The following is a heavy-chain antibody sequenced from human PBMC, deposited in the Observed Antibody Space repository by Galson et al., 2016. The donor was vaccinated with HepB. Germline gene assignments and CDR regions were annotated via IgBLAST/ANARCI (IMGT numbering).Heavy chain of an antibody. CDR2: ITRSGHAT. D-gene: IGHD3-16*01. CDR3: GKHGGFDY. Sequence: SLRLSCAASGFSLSNSGMSWVRQAPGRGLEWVSGITRSGHATHYADFVKGRFTISRDNSKNTLYLYMNNLTAGDTAIYYCGKHGGFDYWGQGTLVTVSS. CDR1: GFSLSNSG. V-gene: IGHV3-23*01. J-gene: IGHJ4*02.